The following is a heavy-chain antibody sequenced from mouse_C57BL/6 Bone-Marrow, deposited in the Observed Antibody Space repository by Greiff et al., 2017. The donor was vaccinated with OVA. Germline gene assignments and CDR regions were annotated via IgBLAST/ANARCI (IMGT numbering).Heavy chain of an antibody. CDR2: FYPGSGSI. D-gene: IGHD4-1*01. J-gene: IGHJ1*03. Sequence: VQLVESGAELVKPGASVKLSCKASGYTFTEYTIHWVKQRSGQGLEWIGWFYPGSGSIKYNEKFKDKATLTADKSSSTVYMELSRLTSEDSAVYFCARHERANWDWFWYFDVWGTGTTVTVSS. CDR3: ARHERANWDWFWYFDV. CDR1: GYTFTEYT. V-gene: IGHV1-62-2*01.